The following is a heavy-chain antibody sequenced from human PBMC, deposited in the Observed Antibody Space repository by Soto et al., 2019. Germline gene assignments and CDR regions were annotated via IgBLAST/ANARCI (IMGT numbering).Heavy chain of an antibody. D-gene: IGHD3-10*01. CDR2: IMPTVDSA. CDR1: GGTLSDYA. J-gene: IGHJ6*02. Sequence: QVQLVQSGAEVKTPGSSVKVSCKASGGTLSDYAISWVRQAPGQGLEWMGGIMPTVDSANYAQNFKGRLTISVDESTSTANLALSSLRSDDTAVYYCAVAAVREIMAQESSGMAVLGQGTTVIVAS. CDR3: AVAAVREIMAQESSGMAV. V-gene: IGHV1-69*01.